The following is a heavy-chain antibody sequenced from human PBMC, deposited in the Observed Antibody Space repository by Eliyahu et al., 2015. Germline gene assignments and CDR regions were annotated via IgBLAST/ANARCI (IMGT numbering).Heavy chain of an antibody. D-gene: IGHD3-22*01. Sequence: QVTLKESGPVLVKPTETLTLTCTVSGFSLSNARMGVSWIRQPPGKALEWLAHIFSNDEKSYSTSLKSRLTISKDTSKSQVVLTMTNMDPVDTATYYCARMPDYYDSSGYYRYYFDYWGQGTLVTVSS. CDR1: GFSLSNARMG. J-gene: IGHJ4*02. CDR3: ARMPDYYDSSGYYRYYFDY. V-gene: IGHV2-26*01. CDR2: IFSNDEK.